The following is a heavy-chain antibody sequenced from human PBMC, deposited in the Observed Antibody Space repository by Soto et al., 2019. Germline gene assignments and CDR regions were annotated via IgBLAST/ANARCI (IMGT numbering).Heavy chain of an antibody. V-gene: IGHV3-53*02. J-gene: IGHJ3*02. CDR1: GFSVGSKY. D-gene: IGHD6-25*01. CDR2: IYSGGST. CDR3: ARGLAAAGQGAFDI. Sequence: EVQLVESGGGLTQPGGSLRLSCAASGFSVGSKYINWVHQVPGKGLEWVSVIYSGGSTHNVDSVKGRFTISRDNSKNTVYLQMNNLRAEDTAVYFCARGLAAAGQGAFDIWGQGTTVTVSS.